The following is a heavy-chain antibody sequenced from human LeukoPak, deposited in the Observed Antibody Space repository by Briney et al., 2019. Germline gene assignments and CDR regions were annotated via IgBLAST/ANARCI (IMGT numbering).Heavy chain of an antibody. CDR2: IRYDGTIK. V-gene: IGHV3-30*02. D-gene: IGHD5-12*01. J-gene: IGHJ4*02. Sequence: PGGSLRLSCAASGFIFSNYGMHWVRQAPGKGLEWVAFIRYDGTIKYYGDSVKGRFTISRDNSESTLYLQMNSLRTEDTAVYSCSKSYRGYDQYYSDFWGQGTLVTVSS. CDR3: SKSYRGYDQYYSDF. CDR1: GFIFSNYG.